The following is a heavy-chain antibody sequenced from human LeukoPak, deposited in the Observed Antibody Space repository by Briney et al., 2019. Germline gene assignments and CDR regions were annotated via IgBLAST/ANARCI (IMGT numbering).Heavy chain of an antibody. V-gene: IGHV3-23*01. J-gene: IGHJ4*02. CDR1: GFTFSSYA. Sequence: PGGSLRLSCGASGFTFSSYAMSWVRQAPGKGLEWVSAISGSGGSTYYADSVKGRFTISRDNSKNTLYLQMNSLRAEDTAVYYCAKDPGDDYYDSSGYSYFDYWGQGTLVTVSS. D-gene: IGHD3-22*01. CDR3: AKDPGDDYYDSSGYSYFDY. CDR2: ISGSGGST.